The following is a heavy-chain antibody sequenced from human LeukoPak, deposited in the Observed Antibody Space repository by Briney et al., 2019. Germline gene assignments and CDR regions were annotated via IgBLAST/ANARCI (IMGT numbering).Heavy chain of an antibody. CDR1: GGSISSYY. D-gene: IGHD6-25*01. J-gene: IGHJ4*02. V-gene: IGHV4-59*01. CDR3: ARDVGIIVPAATGGGMFDY. Sequence: PTETLSLTCTVSGGSISSYYWSWIRQPPGKGLEWIGYIYYSGSTNYNPSLKSRVTISVDTSKNQFSLKLSSVTAADTAVYYCARDVGIIVPAATGGGMFDYWGQGTLVTVSS. CDR2: IYYSGST.